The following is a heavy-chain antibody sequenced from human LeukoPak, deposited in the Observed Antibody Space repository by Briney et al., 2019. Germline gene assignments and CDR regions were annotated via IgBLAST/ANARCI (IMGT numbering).Heavy chain of an antibody. J-gene: IGHJ6*03. Sequence: GASVKVSCKASGYTFTSFDIFWVRQATGQGLEWMGWMSPNSGNTGSAQKFQGRVTFTRDTSISTSSMELSSLRSEDTAIYYCARGRPDTSVPRTYYMDVWGKGTTVTVSS. CDR3: ARGRPDTSVPRTYYMDV. CDR2: MSPNSGNT. D-gene: IGHD5-18*01. CDR1: GYTFTSFD. V-gene: IGHV1-8*01.